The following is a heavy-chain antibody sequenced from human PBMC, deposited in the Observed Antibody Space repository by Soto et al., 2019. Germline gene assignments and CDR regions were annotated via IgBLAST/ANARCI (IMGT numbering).Heavy chain of an antibody. V-gene: IGHV1-46*03. Sequence: ASVKVSCKASENTFSTYSLHWVRQAPGQGLEWMGVINPTTTTTTDAQKFQGRVTMTRDTSTSTVFLELSSLRSGDTAVYFCARDFYSTSWYVRAFDMWGQGTMVTV. CDR2: INPTTTTT. CDR1: ENTFSTYS. CDR3: ARDFYSTSWYVRAFDM. D-gene: IGHD6-13*01. J-gene: IGHJ3*02.